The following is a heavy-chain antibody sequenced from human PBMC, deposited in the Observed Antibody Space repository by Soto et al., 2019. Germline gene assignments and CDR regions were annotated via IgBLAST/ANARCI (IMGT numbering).Heavy chain of an antibody. CDR1: GFTFSSYW. V-gene: IGHV3-74*01. CDR3: ASSFYDILTGYYPAAFDY. J-gene: IGHJ4*02. D-gene: IGHD3-9*01. CDR2: INSDGSST. Sequence: GGSLRLSCAASGFTFSSYWMHWVRQAPGKGLVWVSRINSDGSSTSYADSVKGRFTISRDNAKNTLYLQMNSLRAEDTAVYYCASSFYDILTGYYPAAFDYWGQGTLVTVSS.